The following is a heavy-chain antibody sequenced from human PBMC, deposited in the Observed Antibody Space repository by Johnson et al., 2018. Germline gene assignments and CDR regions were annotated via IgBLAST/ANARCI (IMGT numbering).Heavy chain of an antibody. J-gene: IGHJ3*02. CDR3: ARSGYDYAFDI. CDR2: ISYDGTKK. CDR1: GFTLSSYV. D-gene: IGHD5-12*01. Sequence: QVQLVESGGGVVQXGRSXRLXCAASGFTLSSYVLHWVRQAPGKGLEWVAVISYDGTKKYYVDSVKGRFTISRDHSKHTLYLQMNSLRAEDTAVYSCARSGYDYAFDIWGQGTMVTVSS. V-gene: IGHV3-30*03.